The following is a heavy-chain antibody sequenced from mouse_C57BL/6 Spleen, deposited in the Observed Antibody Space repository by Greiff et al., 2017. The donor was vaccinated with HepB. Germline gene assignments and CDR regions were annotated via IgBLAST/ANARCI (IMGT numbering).Heavy chain of an antibody. CDR3: ARSYDYDRFAY. Sequence: QVHVKQSGAELVKPGASVKMSCKASGYTFTSYWITWVKQRPGQGLEWIGDIYPGSGSTNYNEKFKSKATLTVDTSSSTAYMQLSSLTSEDSAVYYCARSYDYDRFAYWGQGTLVTVSA. CDR2: IYPGSGST. D-gene: IGHD2-4*01. CDR1: GYTFTSYW. V-gene: IGHV1-55*01. J-gene: IGHJ3*01.